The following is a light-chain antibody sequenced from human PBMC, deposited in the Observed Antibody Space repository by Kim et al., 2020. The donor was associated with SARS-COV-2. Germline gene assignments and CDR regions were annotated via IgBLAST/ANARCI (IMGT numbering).Light chain of an antibody. CDR1: QSVGDW. CDR2: DAT. J-gene: IGKJ2*02. CDR3: QHYDSPSRT. V-gene: IGKV1-5*01. Sequence: DIRMTQSPSTLSASVGDTVTITCRASQSVGDWLAWYQQKPGKAPKLLMYDATSLERGVPLRFSGGGYGTEFTLTISGLQPDDFATYYCQHYDSPSRTFGQGTKLEIK.